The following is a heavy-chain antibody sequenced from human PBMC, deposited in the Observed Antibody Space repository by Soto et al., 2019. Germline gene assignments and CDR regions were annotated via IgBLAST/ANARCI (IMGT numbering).Heavy chain of an antibody. CDR3: AREIGYCSGGSCYLDY. CDR1: GGTFSSYA. D-gene: IGHD2-15*01. Sequence: QVQLVQSGAEVKKPGSSVKVSCKASGGTFSSYAISWVRQAPGQGLEWMGGIIPIFGTANYAQKFQGRVTNTADESTSTAYMELSSLRSEDTAVYYCAREIGYCSGGSCYLDYWGQGTLVTVSA. CDR2: IIPIFGTA. V-gene: IGHV1-69*01. J-gene: IGHJ4*02.